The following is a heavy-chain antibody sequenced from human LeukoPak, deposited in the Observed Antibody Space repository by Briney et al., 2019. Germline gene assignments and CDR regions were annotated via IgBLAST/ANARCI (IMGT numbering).Heavy chain of an antibody. CDR1: GYTFTGYY. D-gene: IGHD3-10*01. V-gene: IGHV1-2*02. Sequence: GASVKVSCKASGYTFTGYYIHLVRQAPGQGLECMGWINPNSGGTNYAQKFQGRVTMTRDTSISTAYMELSRLRSDDTAVYYCARGGSGSYFSWLDPWGQGTLVAVSS. CDR3: ARGGSGSYFSWLDP. J-gene: IGHJ5*02. CDR2: INPNSGGT.